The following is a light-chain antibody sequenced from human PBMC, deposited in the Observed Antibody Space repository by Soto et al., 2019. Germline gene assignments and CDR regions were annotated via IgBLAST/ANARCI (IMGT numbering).Light chain of an antibody. CDR1: QSISTW. V-gene: IGKV1-5*03. Sequence: DIQITQFPSTLSASVGDRDTITCWASQSISTWLAWYQQKPGKAPKLLIYTASNLERGVPSRFSGSGSGTEFTLTISSLQPDDFATYYCQQHKSYPRTFGQGTKVEIK. J-gene: IGKJ1*01. CDR2: TAS. CDR3: QQHKSYPRT.